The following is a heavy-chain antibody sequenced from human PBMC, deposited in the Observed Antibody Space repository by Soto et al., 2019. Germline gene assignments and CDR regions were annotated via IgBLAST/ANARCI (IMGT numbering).Heavy chain of an antibody. CDR2: IYPGDSDT. CDR1: GYGFTGYW. J-gene: IGHJ4*02. CDR3: ARHSRRSSGWYGDY. V-gene: IGHV5-51*01. Sequence: CKASGYGFTGYWIGWVRQLPGKGLEWMGTIYPGDSDTRYSPSFQGQVTISADKSITTAYLQWGSLKASDTAMYYCARHSRRSSGWYGDYWGQGTPVTVSS. D-gene: IGHD6-19*01.